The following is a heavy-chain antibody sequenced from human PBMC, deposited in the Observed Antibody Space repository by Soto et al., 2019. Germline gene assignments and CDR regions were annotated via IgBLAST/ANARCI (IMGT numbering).Heavy chain of an antibody. J-gene: IGHJ4*02. CDR2: IYYNGSA. D-gene: IGHD3-16*02. V-gene: IGHV4-59*08. CDR1: GGSISSFY. CDR3: ARLVENDYIWGSYRPWYFDY. Sequence: PSETLSLTCIVSGGSISSFYWSWIRQPPGKGLEWVGGIYYNGSATYNPSLKSRVTISVDTSKNQFSLKLSSVTAADTAVYYCARLVENDYIWGSYRPWYFDYWGQGTLVTVSS.